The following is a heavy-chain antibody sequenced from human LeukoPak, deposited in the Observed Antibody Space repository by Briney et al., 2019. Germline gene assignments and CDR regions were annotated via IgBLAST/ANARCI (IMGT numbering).Heavy chain of an antibody. D-gene: IGHD1-14*01. V-gene: IGHV4-4*07. J-gene: IGHJ5*02. CDR2: VYTSGNT. Sequence: PSETLSLTCTVSAGSLSGYSWSWIRQSAGKGLEWIGRVYTSGNTNYNPSFKSRVTMSIDTSKKQFSLKLSSVTAADTAVYYCARDNPAGPWGQGTLITVSS. CDR3: ARDNPAGP. CDR1: AGSLSGYS.